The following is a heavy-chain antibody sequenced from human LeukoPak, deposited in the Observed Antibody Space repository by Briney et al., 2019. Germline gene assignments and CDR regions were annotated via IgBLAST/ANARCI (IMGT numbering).Heavy chain of an antibody. CDR2: IYYSGST. J-gene: IGHJ5*02. V-gene: IGHV4-59*08. CDR3: VRQQGAPNWFDP. D-gene: IGHD3-16*01. CDR1: GGSISSYY. Sequence: SETLSLTCTVSGGSISSYYWSWIRQPPGKGLEWIGYIYYSGSTNYNPSLKSRVTISVDTSKNQFSLKLSSVTAADTAVYYCVRQQGAPNWFDPWGQGTLVTVSS.